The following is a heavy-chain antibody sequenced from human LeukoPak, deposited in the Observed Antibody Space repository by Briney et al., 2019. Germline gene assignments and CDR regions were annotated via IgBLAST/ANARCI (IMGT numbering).Heavy chain of an antibody. CDR2: IKQDGSEK. CDR1: GFTFSSYW. Sequence: PGGSLRLSCAASGFTFSSYWLSWVRQAPGKGLEWVANIKQDGSEKYYVDSVKDRFTISRDNAKNSLFLQMNSLRDEDTAVYYCARDSSGPDYWGQGTLVTVSS. CDR3: ARDSSGPDY. D-gene: IGHD6-19*01. V-gene: IGHV3-7*01. J-gene: IGHJ4*02.